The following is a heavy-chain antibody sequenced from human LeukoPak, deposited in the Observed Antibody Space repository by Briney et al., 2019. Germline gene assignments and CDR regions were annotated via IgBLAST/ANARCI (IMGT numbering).Heavy chain of an antibody. CDR3: GRHPQAEH. CDR1: GFTFRSYS. D-gene: IGHD1/OR15-1a*01. V-gene: IGHV3-48*02. CDR2: ISSSSTI. J-gene: IGHJ4*02. Sequence: GGSLRLSCAASGFTFRSYSMNWVRQAPGKGLEWVSYISSSSTIYYADSVKGRFTISRDNAKNSLYLQMNSLRDEDTAVYYCGRHPQAEHRGQGNLGNVSS.